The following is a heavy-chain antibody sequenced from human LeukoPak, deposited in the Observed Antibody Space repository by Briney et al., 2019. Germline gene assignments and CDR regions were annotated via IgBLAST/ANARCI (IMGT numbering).Heavy chain of an antibody. Sequence: GASLKISCKASGYSFTTYWIGWVRQMPGKRLEWMGIIYPGDSDTSYNPSFQGQVTISADKSISTAYLQWSSLKASDSAMYYCVLPYCGGDCYSWGQGTLVTVSS. V-gene: IGHV5-51*01. CDR3: VLPYCGGDCYS. J-gene: IGHJ5*02. D-gene: IGHD2-21*02. CDR2: IYPGDSDT. CDR1: GYSFTTYW.